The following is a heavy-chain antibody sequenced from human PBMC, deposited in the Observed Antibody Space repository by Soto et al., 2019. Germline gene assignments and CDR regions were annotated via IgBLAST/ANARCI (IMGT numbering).Heavy chain of an antibody. V-gene: IGHV4-34*01. J-gene: IGHJ4*02. CDR3: ARRRHYILTGYYNY. Sequence: PSETLSLTCAVYGGSFSGYYWSGIRQPPGKGLEWIGEINHSGSTNYNPSLKSRVTISVDTSKNQFSLKLSSVTAADTAVYYCARRRHYILTGYYNYWGQGTLVTVSS. CDR1: GGSFSGYY. D-gene: IGHD3-9*01. CDR2: INHSGST.